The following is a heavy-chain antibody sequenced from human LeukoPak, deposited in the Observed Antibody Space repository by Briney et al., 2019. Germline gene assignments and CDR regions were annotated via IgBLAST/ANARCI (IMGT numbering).Heavy chain of an antibody. Sequence: SETLSLTCTVSGGSISSYYWSWIRQPPGKGLEWIGYIYYSGSTNYNPSLKSRVTISVDTSKNQFSLKLSSVTAADTAVYYCARLDYGGAFDIWGQGTMVTVSS. J-gene: IGHJ3*02. CDR1: GGSISSYY. CDR3: ARLDYGGAFDI. CDR2: IYYSGST. D-gene: IGHD4-17*01. V-gene: IGHV4-59*01.